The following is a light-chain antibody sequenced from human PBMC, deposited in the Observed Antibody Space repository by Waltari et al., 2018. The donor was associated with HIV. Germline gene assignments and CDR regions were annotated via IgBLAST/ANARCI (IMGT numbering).Light chain of an antibody. CDR3: AAWDDSLDGPVV. CDR1: ESNMRGSF. Sequence: QSVLTQPASASGTPGQRVHISCSRSESNMRGSFVYWYKKLQGNATKIIIHRNNQRPSGVPDRFSGSKSGTSASLVITGLRSEDEAEYHCAAWDDSLDGPVVFGGGTKLTVL. CDR2: RNN. V-gene: IGLV1-47*01. J-gene: IGLJ2*01.